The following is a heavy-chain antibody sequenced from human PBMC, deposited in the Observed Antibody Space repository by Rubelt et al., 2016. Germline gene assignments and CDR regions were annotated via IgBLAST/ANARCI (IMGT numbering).Heavy chain of an antibody. J-gene: IGHJ4*02. Sequence: KGLEWVGLIKSETYGGTAVYGTSVKDRFSISRDDSRSIVYLQMNSLKTEDTAVYYCSRGGGEVKYWGQGTLVTVSS. CDR3: SRGGGEVKY. V-gene: IGHV3-49*02. D-gene: IGHD3-16*01. CDR2: IKSETYGGTA.